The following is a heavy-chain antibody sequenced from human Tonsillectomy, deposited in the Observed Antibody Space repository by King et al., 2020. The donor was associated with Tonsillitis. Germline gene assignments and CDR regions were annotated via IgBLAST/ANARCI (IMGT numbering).Heavy chain of an antibody. D-gene: IGHD1-26*01. Sequence: QLQESGPGLVKPSETLSLTCTVSGGSISSGIYYWGWSRPPPGKGLEWIGSIYYSGSTYYNPSLKSRVTISVDTSKNQFSLKLPSVTAADTAVCYCARHEVDVGWFDPWGQGTLVTVSS. J-gene: IGHJ5*02. CDR1: GGSISSGIYY. CDR3: ARHEVDVGWFDP. CDR2: IYYSGST. V-gene: IGHV4-39*01.